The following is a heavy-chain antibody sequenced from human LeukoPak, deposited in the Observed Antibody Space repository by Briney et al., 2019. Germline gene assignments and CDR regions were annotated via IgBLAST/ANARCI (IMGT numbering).Heavy chain of an antibody. CDR1: GFLFSNYE. CDR2: IMSSCSVT. D-gene: IGHD3-16*01. J-gene: IGHJ3*02. V-gene: IGHV3-21*01. Sequence: PGGSLRLSCAGSGFLFSNYETNWVRQAPGKGLEWISSIMSSCSVTYYIDSVKGRFTISSDNPKNSLYLQMNSLRAEDTAVYYCARFETSPGGVPFDIWGQGTMVTVSS. CDR3: ARFETSPGGVPFDI.